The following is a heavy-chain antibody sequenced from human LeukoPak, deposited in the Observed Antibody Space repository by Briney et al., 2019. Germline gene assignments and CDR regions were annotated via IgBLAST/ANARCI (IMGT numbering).Heavy chain of an antibody. CDR1: GFTLSSCA. J-gene: IGHJ4*02. Sequence: GGSLRLSCAASGFTLSSCAMTWVRQAPGKGLEWVSGITASGATTYYADSVKGRFTISRDNSKNTVYLQMYSLRAEDTAVYYCAKDGDDYVSYFDYWGQGTLVTVSS. CDR3: AKDGDDYVSYFDY. V-gene: IGHV3-23*01. CDR2: ITASGATT. D-gene: IGHD3-16*01.